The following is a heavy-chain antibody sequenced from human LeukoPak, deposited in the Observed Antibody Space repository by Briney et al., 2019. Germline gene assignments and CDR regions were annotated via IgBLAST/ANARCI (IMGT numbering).Heavy chain of an antibody. CDR1: GDSIGSGPYY. Sequence: KPSETLSLTCSVSGDSIGSGPYYWSWIRQSPGKGLEWIGTIYYTRNTYYNSSLKSRVTISIDTSKNQFSLKLSSVTAADTAIYYCARRDNSDSSGYFDHWGQGTLVTVSS. J-gene: IGHJ4*02. CDR3: ARRDNSDSSGYFDH. D-gene: IGHD3-22*01. CDR2: IYYTRNT. V-gene: IGHV4-39*01.